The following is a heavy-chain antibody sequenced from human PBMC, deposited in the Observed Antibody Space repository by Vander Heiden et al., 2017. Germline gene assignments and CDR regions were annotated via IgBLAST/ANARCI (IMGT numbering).Heavy chain of an antibody. CDR1: GFTFSRYA. CDR2: ISTSSSTI. Sequence: EVQLVESGGGLVQPGGSLRLSCAASGFTFSRYAMNWVRQAPGKGLEWVSYISTSSSTIYYADAVKGRFTISRDDDKNSLYLQMNSLRDEDTAVYYCARAPAWWYDWFDPWGQGTLVTVSS. J-gene: IGHJ5*02. V-gene: IGHV3-48*02. D-gene: IGHD2-15*01. CDR3: ARAPAWWYDWFDP.